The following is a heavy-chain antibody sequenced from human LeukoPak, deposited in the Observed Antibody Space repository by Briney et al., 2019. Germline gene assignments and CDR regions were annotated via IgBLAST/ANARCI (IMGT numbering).Heavy chain of an antibody. V-gene: IGHV1-2*06. CDR3: ARDLNTDRSY. CDR2: INPTGGST. Sequence: ASVKVSCKASGYTFTSYYMHWVRQAPGQGLEWMGLINPTGGSTGYAQKFQGRVTMTRDTSISTAYMELSRLRSDDTAVYYCARDLNTDRSYWGQGTLVTVSS. J-gene: IGHJ4*02. D-gene: IGHD1-14*01. CDR1: GYTFTSYY.